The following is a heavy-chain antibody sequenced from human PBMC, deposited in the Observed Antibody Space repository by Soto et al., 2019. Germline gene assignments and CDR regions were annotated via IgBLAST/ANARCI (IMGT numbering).Heavy chain of an antibody. CDR1: GGSISSGGYY. D-gene: IGHD2-2*01. CDR2: IYYSGST. V-gene: IGHV4-31*03. J-gene: IGHJ4*02. CDR3: ARDVVVPAAQPSYFDY. Sequence: PSETLSLTCTVSGGSISSGGYYWSWIRQHPGKGLEWIGYIYYSGSTYYNPSLKSRVTISVDTSKNQFSLKLSSVTAADTAVYYCARDVVVPAAQPSYFDYWGQGTLVTVSS.